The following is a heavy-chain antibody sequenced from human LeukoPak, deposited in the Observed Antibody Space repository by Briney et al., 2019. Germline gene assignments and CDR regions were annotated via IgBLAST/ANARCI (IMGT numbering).Heavy chain of an antibody. CDR2: INPNSGGT. D-gene: IGHD6-19*01. J-gene: IGHJ3*02. Sequence: ASVKVSCKASGYTFTGYYMHWVRQAPGQGLEWIGRINPNSGGTNYAQKFQGRVTMTRDTSISTAYMELSRLRSDDTAVYYCARVGVSSASFDIWGQGTMVTVSS. CDR3: ARVGVSSASFDI. CDR1: GYTFTGYY. V-gene: IGHV1-2*06.